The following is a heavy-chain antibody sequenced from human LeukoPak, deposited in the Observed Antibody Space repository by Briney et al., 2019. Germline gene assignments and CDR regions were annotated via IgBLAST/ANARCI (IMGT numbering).Heavy chain of an antibody. CDR3: AREDSQTGAFDI. V-gene: IGHV4-59*01. Sequence: SETLSLTCTVSGGSISSYYWSWIRQPPGKGLEWIGYIYYSGSTNYNPSLKSRVTISVDTSKNQFSLKLSSVTAADTAVYYCAREDSQTGAFDIWGQGTMVTVSS. CDR1: GGSISSYY. D-gene: IGHD3-10*01. CDR2: IYYSGST. J-gene: IGHJ3*02.